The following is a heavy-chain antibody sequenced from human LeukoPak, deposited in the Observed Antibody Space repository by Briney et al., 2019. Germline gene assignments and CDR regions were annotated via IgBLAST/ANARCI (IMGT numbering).Heavy chain of an antibody. CDR1: GFTFSTFW. Sequence: GGSLRLSCAASGFTFSTFWMTWVRQAPGKGLEWVANIKQEGSEKYYVDSLKGRFTISRDNAKNSLYLQMNSLRAEDTALYYCATRTGSMSYHFDYWGQGTLVTVSS. V-gene: IGHV3-7*05. CDR3: ATRTGSMSYHFDY. J-gene: IGHJ4*02. CDR2: IKQEGSEK. D-gene: IGHD1-1*01.